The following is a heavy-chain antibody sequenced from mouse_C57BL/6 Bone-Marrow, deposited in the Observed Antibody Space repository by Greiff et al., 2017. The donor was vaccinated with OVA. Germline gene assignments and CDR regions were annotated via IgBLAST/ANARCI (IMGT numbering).Heavy chain of an antibody. CDR1: GFNIKDDY. CDR2: IDPENGDT. CDR3: TTTYGNYRYFDV. D-gene: IGHD2-10*02. V-gene: IGHV14-4*01. Sequence: EVQLPQSGAELVRPGASVKLSCTASGFNIKDDYMHWVKQRPEQGLEWIGWIDPENGDTEYASKCQGKATITADTSSNTTYLQLSSLTSDDTAVYYCTTTYGNYRYFDVWGTVTTVTVSS. J-gene: IGHJ1*03.